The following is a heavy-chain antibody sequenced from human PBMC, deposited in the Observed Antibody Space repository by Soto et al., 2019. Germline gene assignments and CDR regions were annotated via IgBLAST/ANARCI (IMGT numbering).Heavy chain of an antibody. CDR2: IYYSGST. J-gene: IGHJ3*02. D-gene: IGHD4-17*01. CDR1: GGSISSYY. CDR3: AGYGDTRAFDI. V-gene: IGHV4-59*01. Sequence: QVQLQESGPGLVKPSETLSLTCTVSGGSISSYYWSWIRQPPGKGLEWIGYIYYSGSTNYNPSLKSRVTISVDTAKNQFSLKLSSVTAADTAVYYCAGYGDTRAFDIWGQGTMVTVSS.